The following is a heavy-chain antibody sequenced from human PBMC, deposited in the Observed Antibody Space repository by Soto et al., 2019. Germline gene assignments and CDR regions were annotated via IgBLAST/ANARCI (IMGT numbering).Heavy chain of an antibody. CDR1: GGTFSSYT. CDR3: AATYYDYIWGSPDFDY. D-gene: IGHD3-16*01. V-gene: IGHV1-69*02. Sequence: SVKVSCKASGGTFSSYTISWVRQAPGQGLEWMGRIIPILGIANYAQKFQGRVTITADKSTSTAYMELSSLRSEDTAVYYCAATYYDYIWGSPDFDYWGQGTLVTVSS. J-gene: IGHJ4*02. CDR2: IIPILGIA.